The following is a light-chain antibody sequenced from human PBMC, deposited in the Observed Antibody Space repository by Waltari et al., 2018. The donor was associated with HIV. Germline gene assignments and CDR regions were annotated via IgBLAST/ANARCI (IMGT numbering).Light chain of an antibody. V-gene: IGLV1-47*01. Sequence: SVLSQPPSAPGTPGQRVTISCSGGLPNIGRHYVSWYQQFSGMAPKLVIFRNDQRPPEVHDRFTGSKSGTSASLIITGLQSEDESDYYCAVWDDKLGAWLFGGGTRVTV. CDR2: RND. J-gene: IGLJ3*02. CDR1: LPNIGRHY. CDR3: AVWDDKLGAWL.